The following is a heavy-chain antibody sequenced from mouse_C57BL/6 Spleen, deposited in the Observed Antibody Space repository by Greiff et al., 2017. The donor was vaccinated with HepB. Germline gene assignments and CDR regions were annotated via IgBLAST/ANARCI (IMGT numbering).Heavy chain of an antibody. CDR3: ARDHYYDPFAY. CDR2: ISYDGSN. CDR1: GYSITSGYY. J-gene: IGHJ3*01. Sequence: ESGPGLVKPSQSLSLTCSVTGYSITSGYYWNWIRQFPGNKLEWMGYISYDGSNNYNPSLKNRISITRDTSKNQFFLKLNSVTTEDTATYYCARDHYYDPFAYWGQGTLVTVSA. V-gene: IGHV3-6*01. D-gene: IGHD2-4*01.